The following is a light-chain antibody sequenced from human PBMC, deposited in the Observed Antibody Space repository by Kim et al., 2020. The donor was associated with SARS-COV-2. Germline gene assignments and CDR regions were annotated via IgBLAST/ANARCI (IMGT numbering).Light chain of an antibody. CDR3: QSYDSSLSGWV. CDR1: SSNSGAGYD. CDR2: GNN. V-gene: IGLV1-40*01. J-gene: IGLJ3*02. Sequence: RVTISCIASSSNSGAGYDVHWYQQLPGTTPKLLIYGNNNRPSGVPDRFSGSRSGTSASLAITGLQAEDEADYYCQSYDSSLSGWVFGGGTKLTVL.